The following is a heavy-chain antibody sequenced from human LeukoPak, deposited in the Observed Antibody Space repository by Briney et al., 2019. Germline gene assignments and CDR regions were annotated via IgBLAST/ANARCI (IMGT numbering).Heavy chain of an antibody. CDR3: ARVDLYCSSTSCYSFDY. CDR1: GYSFTSYW. Sequence: GESLKISCKGFGYSFTSYWIAWVRPMPGKGLEWMGIIYPGDSDTRYSPSSQGQVTISGDKSISTVYLQWSSLKASDTAMYYCARVDLYCSSTSCYSFDYWGQGTLVTVSS. CDR2: IYPGDSDT. J-gene: IGHJ4*02. D-gene: IGHD2-2*01. V-gene: IGHV5-51*01.